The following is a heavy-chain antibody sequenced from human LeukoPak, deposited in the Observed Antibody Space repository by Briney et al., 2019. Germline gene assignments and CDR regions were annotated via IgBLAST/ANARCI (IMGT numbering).Heavy chain of an antibody. J-gene: IGHJ4*02. V-gene: IGHV1-18*01. CDR3: ARGRGGSGGSFQDY. D-gene: IGHD2-15*01. CDR1: GYTFTSYG. Sequence: ASVKVSCKASGYTFTSYGISRVRQAPGQGLEWMGWISGYSGNTNYAQKDQGRVTMTTDTSTSTAYMELRSLRSDDTAVYYCARGRGGSGGSFQDYWGQGTLVTVSS. CDR2: ISGYSGNT.